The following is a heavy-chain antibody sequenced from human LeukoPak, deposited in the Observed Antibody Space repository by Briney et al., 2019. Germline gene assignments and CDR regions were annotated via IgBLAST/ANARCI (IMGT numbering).Heavy chain of an antibody. CDR2: ISSSSSYI. D-gene: IGHD4-17*01. Sequence: GGSLRLSCAASGFTFSSYSMNWVRQAPGKGLEWVSSISSSSSYIYYADSVKGRFTISRDNAKNSLYLQMNSLRAEDTAVYYCARAESFMTTVRTGEGDYYYYYGMDVWGQGTTVTVSS. CDR3: ARAESFMTTVRTGEGDYYYYYGMDV. CDR1: GFTFSSYS. V-gene: IGHV3-21*01. J-gene: IGHJ6*02.